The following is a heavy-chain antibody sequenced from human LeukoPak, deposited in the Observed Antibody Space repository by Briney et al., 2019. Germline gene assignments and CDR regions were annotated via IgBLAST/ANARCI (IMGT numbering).Heavy chain of an antibody. CDR3: ARAVGATTYWGFDY. J-gene: IGHJ4*02. CDR2: IYHSGNT. Sequence: SETLSLTCTVSGYSVSSGFYWGWIRQPPGKGLEWVGIIYHSGNTYYNPSLKSRVTMSLDTSKNQFSLKLTSVTAADTAVYYCARAVGATTYWGFDYWGRGTLVTVSS. D-gene: IGHD1-26*01. V-gene: IGHV4-38-2*02. CDR1: GYSVSSGFY.